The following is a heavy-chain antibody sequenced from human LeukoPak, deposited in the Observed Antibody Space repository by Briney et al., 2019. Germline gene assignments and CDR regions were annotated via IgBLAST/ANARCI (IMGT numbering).Heavy chain of an antibody. CDR1: GFTFSSYS. J-gene: IGHJ6*03. D-gene: IGHD2-15*01. CDR2: ISSSSSYI. Sequence: GGSLRLSCAASGFTFSSYSMNWVRQAPGKGLEWVSSISSSSSYIYYADSVKGRFTISRDNAKNSLYLQMNSLRAEDTAVYYCARTGGSSPPYDMDVLGKGTTVTVSS. CDR3: ARTGGSSPPYDMDV. V-gene: IGHV3-21*01.